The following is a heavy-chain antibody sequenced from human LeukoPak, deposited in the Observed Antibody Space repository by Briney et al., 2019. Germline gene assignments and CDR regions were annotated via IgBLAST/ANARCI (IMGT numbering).Heavy chain of an antibody. V-gene: IGHV4-30-2*01. CDR1: GGSISSGGYS. Sequence: SETLSLTCAVSGGSISSGGYSWSCIRQPPGKGLEWMGYIYHSGSTYYNPSLKSRVTISVDRSKNQFSLKLSSVTAADTAVYYCARVLLQRRYYYDTRGAFDIWGQGTMVTVSS. J-gene: IGHJ3*02. CDR3: ARVLLQRRYYYDTRGAFDI. CDR2: IYHSGST. D-gene: IGHD3-22*01.